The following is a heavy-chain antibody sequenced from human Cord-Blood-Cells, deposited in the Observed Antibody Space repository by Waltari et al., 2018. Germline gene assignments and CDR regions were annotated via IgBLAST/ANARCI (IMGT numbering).Heavy chain of an antibody. CDR3: ARGCSGGSCYSAFDI. CDR1: GGSFSGYY. CDR2: INHSGST. D-gene: IGHD2-15*01. Sequence: QVQLQQWGAGLLRPSETLSLTCAAYGGSFSGYYRSGSRQPPGKGLGWIGEINHSGSTNYNPSLKSRVTISVDTSKNQFSLKLSSVTAADTAVYYCARGCSGGSCYSAFDIWGQGTMVTVSS. V-gene: IGHV4-34*01. J-gene: IGHJ3*02.